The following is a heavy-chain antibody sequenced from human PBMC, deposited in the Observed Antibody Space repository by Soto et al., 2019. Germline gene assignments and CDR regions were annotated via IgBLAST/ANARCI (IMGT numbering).Heavy chain of an antibody. Sequence: QVQLVQSGAEVKKPGASVKVSCKASGYTFTGYYMHWVRQAPGQGLEWMGWINPNSGGTNYPQKFQGWVTMTRDTSISTAYMELSRLRSDDTAVYYCARDDCSSTSCYAGRGGWFDPWGQGTLVTVSS. D-gene: IGHD2-2*01. V-gene: IGHV1-2*04. J-gene: IGHJ5*02. CDR3: ARDDCSSTSCYAGRGGWFDP. CDR1: GYTFTGYY. CDR2: INPNSGGT.